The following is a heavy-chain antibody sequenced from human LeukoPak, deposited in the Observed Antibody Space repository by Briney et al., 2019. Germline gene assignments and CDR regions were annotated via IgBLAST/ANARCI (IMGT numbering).Heavy chain of an antibody. CDR3: ASIAVAAGGADAFDI. V-gene: IGHV1-46*01. CDR2: INPSGGST. Sequence: PGGSLRLSCAASGFTFSSYGMHWVRQAPGQGLEWMGIINPSGGSTSYAQKFQGRVTMTRDTSTSTVYMELSSLRSEDTAVYYCASIAVAAGGADAFDIWGQGTMVTVSS. J-gene: IGHJ3*02. D-gene: IGHD6-19*01. CDR1: GFTFSSYG.